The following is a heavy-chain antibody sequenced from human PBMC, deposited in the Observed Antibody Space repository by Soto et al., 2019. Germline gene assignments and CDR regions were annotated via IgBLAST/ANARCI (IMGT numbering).Heavy chain of an antibody. D-gene: IGHD4-17*01. V-gene: IGHV3-66*01. CDR3: ETLLTTMPPEEHYSSVFDV. CDR2: IDSGGST. J-gene: IGHJ6*02. Sequence: PGGSLRLSCAASGFSVSSSYMNWVRQAPGKGLEWVSVIDSGGSTDHADSVKGRFTISTDNSTNTVFLQMNSLRAEDTAVYYCETLLTTMPPEEHYSSVFDVWGQGTTVTVSS. CDR1: GFSVSSSY.